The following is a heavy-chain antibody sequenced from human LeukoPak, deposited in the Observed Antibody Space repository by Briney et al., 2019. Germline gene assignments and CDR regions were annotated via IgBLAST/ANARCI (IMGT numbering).Heavy chain of an antibody. V-gene: IGHV1-2*02. CDR3: ARADRLYRGPYLIGP. CDR1: GYSFTDYY. J-gene: IGHJ5*02. Sequence: ASVTVSCKTSGYSFTDYYMHWVRPAPGQGLEWMGWINPNSGGTSPAQKFQGRVTMTRDTSITTVYMEVSWLTSDDTAIYYCARADRLYRGPYLIGPWGQGTLVTVSS. D-gene: IGHD5-12*01. CDR2: INPNSGGT.